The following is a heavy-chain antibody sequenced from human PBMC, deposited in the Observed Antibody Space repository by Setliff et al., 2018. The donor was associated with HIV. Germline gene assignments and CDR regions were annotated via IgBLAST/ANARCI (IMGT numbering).Heavy chain of an antibody. J-gene: IGHJ4*02. CDR3: ACLGHASGWYGEADF. V-gene: IGHV5-51*01. CDR2: IYPGDSDT. CDR1: GYTFTNYW. D-gene: IGHD6-19*01. Sequence: PGESLKISCRGSGYTFTNYWIGWVRQMPGRGLEWMGIIYPGDSDTRYSPSFEGQVTMSADKSINTAYLQMNNLRAEDTALYYCACLGHASGWYGEADFWGQGTLVTVSS.